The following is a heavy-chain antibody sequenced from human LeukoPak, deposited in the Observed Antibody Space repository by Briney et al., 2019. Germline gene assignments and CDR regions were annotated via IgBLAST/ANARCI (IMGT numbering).Heavy chain of an antibody. CDR3: ARVGYSYGD. J-gene: IGHJ4*02. Sequence: GGSLRLSCAASGFTFDDYAMHWVRQAPGKGLEWVSGISWNSGSIGYADSVKGRFTISRDNAKNSLYLQMNSLRAEDTAVYYCARVGYSYGDWGQGTLVTVSS. CDR1: GFTFDDYA. D-gene: IGHD5-18*01. V-gene: IGHV3-9*01. CDR2: ISWNSGSI.